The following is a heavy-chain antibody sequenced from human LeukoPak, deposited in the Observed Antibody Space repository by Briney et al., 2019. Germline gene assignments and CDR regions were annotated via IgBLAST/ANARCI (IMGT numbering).Heavy chain of an antibody. CDR1: GFTFSSYS. CDR2: ISSSSSYI. D-gene: IGHD4-17*01. V-gene: IGHV3-21*01. CDR3: AKGASMATVTYYYYYMDV. Sequence: GGSLRLSCAASGFTFSSYSMNWVRQAPGKGLEWVSSISSSSSYIYYADSVKGRFTISRDNAKNSLYLQMNSLRAEDTAVYYCAKGASMATVTYYYYYMDVWGKGTTVTISS. J-gene: IGHJ6*03.